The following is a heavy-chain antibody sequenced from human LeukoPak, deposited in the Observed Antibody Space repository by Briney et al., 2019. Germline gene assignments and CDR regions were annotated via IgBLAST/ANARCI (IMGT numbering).Heavy chain of an antibody. CDR3: ARGHYDTSGYYFYFFDY. D-gene: IGHD3-22*01. CDR1: GFTVSSNY. J-gene: IGHJ4*02. V-gene: IGHV3-53*01. CDR2: IYSGGNT. Sequence: GGSLRLSCAASGFTVSSNYISWVRQAPGKGLEWVSVIYSGGNTYYADSVKGRFTISRDNSKNTLYLQMNSLSAEDTAVYYCARGHYDTSGYYFYFFDYWGQGTLVTVSS.